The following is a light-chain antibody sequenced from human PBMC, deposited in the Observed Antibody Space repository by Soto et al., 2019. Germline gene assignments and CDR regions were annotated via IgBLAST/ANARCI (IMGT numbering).Light chain of an antibody. Sequence: EIVLTQSPGTLSLSPGERATLSCRVSQSVTSNYLAWYSQKPGQAPRLLIYGASSRVTGIPDRFSGSGSGTDFTLTISRLEPEDFAVYYYQQYDSSPITFGQGTRLEIK. CDR1: QSVTSNY. CDR3: QQYDSSPIT. V-gene: IGKV3-20*01. J-gene: IGKJ5*01. CDR2: GAS.